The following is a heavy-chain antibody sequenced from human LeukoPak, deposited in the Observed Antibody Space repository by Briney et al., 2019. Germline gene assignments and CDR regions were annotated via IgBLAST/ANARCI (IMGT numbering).Heavy chain of an antibody. Sequence: SETLSLTCAVSGGSISSGGYSWSWIRQPPGKGLEWIGSIYYSGSAYYNPSLKSRVTISVDTSKNQFSLKLSSVTAADTAVYYCARHVSSYCSGGSCYSFRWFDPWGQGTLVTVSS. CDR3: ARHVSSYCSGGSCYSFRWFDP. CDR1: GGSISSGGYS. V-gene: IGHV4-39*01. D-gene: IGHD2-15*01. CDR2: IYYSGSA. J-gene: IGHJ5*02.